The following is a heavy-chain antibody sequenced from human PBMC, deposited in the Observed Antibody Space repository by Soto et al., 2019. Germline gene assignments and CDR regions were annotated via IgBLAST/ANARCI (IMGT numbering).Heavy chain of an antibody. D-gene: IGHD3-9*01. V-gene: IGHV5-51*01. CDR2: IYPGDSET. CDR3: LSTINGYFEY. Sequence: PXDSLKVSWQCSGHSFVTHWIGWVLQMPGKGLEWMGIIYPGDSETKYSPSFQGQVTISADKSISTAYLQWSSLKASDTALYYCLSTINGYFEYSGHGTLVTVSS. CDR1: GHSFVTHW. J-gene: IGHJ4*01.